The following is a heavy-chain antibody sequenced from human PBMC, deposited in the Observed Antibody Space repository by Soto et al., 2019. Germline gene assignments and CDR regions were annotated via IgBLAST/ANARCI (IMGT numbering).Heavy chain of an antibody. CDR2: INPNRGGT. CDR1: GYTFTGYY. J-gene: IGHJ4*02. CDR3: ARVGSTIFHFDY. Sequence: QVQLVQSGAEVKKPGASVKVSCKASGYTFTGYYMHWVRQAPGQGLEWMGWINPNRGGTNYAQKFQGWVTMTRDTSLSTAYMELSRLRSDDTAVYYCARVGSTIFHFDYWGQGTLVTVSS. D-gene: IGHD3-3*01. V-gene: IGHV1-2*04.